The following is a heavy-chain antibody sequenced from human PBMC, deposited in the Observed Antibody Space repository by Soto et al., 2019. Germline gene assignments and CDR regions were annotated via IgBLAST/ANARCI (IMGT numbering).Heavy chain of an antibody. Sequence: TSETLSLTCTVSGGSISSFYWSWIRQPPGKGLEWIGYIYYYGNTNYNPSLKSRVTISVDTSKNQFSLKPSSVTAADTAVYYCARDPRIYSDPYYFDYWGQGTLVTVSS. CDR1: GGSISSFY. J-gene: IGHJ4*02. CDR2: IYYYGNT. V-gene: IGHV4-59*01. D-gene: IGHD4-17*01. CDR3: ARDPRIYSDPYYFDY.